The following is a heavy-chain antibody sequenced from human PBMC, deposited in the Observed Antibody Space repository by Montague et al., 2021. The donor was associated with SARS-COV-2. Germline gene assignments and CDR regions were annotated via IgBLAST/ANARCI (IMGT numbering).Heavy chain of an antibody. CDR1: GFTFSRYT. V-gene: IGHV3-23*01. CDR3: AKFSRDSSGVA. J-gene: IGHJ5*02. D-gene: IGHD3-22*01. CDR2: ISGGGDRK. Sequence: SLRLSCAASGFTFSRYTINWVRQAPGKGLEWVSRISGGGDRKNYADSVKGRLTISRDNAKNTVYVQMNSLRAEDTAVYYCAKFSRDSSGVAWGQGTLVTVPS.